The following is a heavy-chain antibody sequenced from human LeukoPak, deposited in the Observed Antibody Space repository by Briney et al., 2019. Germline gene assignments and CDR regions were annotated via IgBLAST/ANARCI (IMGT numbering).Heavy chain of an antibody. D-gene: IGHD5-18*01. CDR2: IYYSGST. Sequence: SETLSLTCTVSGGSISSYYWSWIRRPPGKGLEWIGYIYYSGSTNYNPSLKSRVTISVDTSKNQFSLKLSSVTAADTAVYYCARVPEGYSSHYYYGMDVWGQGTTVTVSS. V-gene: IGHV4-59*01. J-gene: IGHJ6*02. CDR1: GGSISSYY. CDR3: ARVPEGYSSHYYYGMDV.